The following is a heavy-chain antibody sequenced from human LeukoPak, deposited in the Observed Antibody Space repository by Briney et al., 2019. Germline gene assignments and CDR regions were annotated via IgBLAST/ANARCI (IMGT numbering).Heavy chain of an antibody. CDR1: GFTFSDYS. Sequence: GGSLRLSCAASGFTFSDYSMNWVRQAPGKGLEWVSSITSSGTYIYYADSVKGRFTISRDNAKNSLYLQMNSLRAEDTAVYYCASLTTVVTRPFGYWGQGTLVTVSS. CDR3: ASLTTVVTRPFGY. J-gene: IGHJ4*02. D-gene: IGHD4-23*01. CDR2: ITSSGTYI. V-gene: IGHV3-21*01.